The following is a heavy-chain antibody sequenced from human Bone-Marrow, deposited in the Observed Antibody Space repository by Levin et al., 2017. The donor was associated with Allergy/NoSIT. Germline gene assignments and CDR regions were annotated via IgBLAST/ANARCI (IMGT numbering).Heavy chain of an antibody. J-gene: IGHJ3*02. V-gene: IGHV3-21*01. D-gene: IGHD3-22*01. CDR2: ISSSRTYI. Sequence: ASVKVSCAASGFTFSSYTMNWVRQAPGKGLEWVSSISSSRTYINYADSVKGRFTVSRDNAKNSVYLQMNFLRAEDTAVYYCARVWGYYYDTSGPGDAYDIWGQGTMVTVSS. CDR1: GFTFSSYT. CDR3: ARVWGYYYDTSGPGDAYDI.